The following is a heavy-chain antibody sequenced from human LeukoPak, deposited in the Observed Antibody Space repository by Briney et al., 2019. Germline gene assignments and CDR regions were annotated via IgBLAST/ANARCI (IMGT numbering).Heavy chain of an antibody. Sequence: PSETLSLTCTVSGGSISSYSWSWIRHPPGKGLEWIGYIYYNGSTNYNPSLKSRVTISVDTSKNQFSLKLSSVTAADTAVYYCARVQAYGGKGYFDYWGQGTLVTVSS. J-gene: IGHJ4*02. V-gene: IGHV4-59*01. CDR3: ARVQAYGGKGYFDY. CDR1: GGSISSYS. D-gene: IGHD4-23*01. CDR2: IYYNGST.